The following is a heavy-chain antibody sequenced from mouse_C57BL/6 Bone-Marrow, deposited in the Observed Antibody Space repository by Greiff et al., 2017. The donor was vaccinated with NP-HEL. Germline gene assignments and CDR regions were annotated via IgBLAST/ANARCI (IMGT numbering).Heavy chain of an antibody. D-gene: IGHD1-1*01. CDR3: VIDYGSSSWFAD. J-gene: IGHJ3*01. V-gene: IGHV1-59*01. CDR2: IDPSDSYT. Sequence: QVQLKQPGAELVRPGTSVKLSCKASGYTFTSYWMHWVKQRPGQGLEWIGVIDPSDSYTNYNQKFKGKATLTVDTSSSTAYMQLSSLTSEDSAVYYCVIDYGSSSWFADWGQGTLVTVSA. CDR1: GYTFTSYW.